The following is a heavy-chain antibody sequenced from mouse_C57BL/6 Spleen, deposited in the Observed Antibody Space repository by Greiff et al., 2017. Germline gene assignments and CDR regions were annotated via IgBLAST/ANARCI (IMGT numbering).Heavy chain of an antibody. CDR2: INPSTGGT. CDR1: GYSFTGYY. J-gene: IGHJ3*01. Sequence: EVKLQQSGPELVKPGASVKISCKASGYSFTGYYMNWVKQSPEKSLEWIGEINPSTGGTTYNQKFKAKATLTVDKSSSTAYMQLKSLTSEDSAVYYCATGNYVAWFAYWGQGTLVTVSA. V-gene: IGHV1-42*01. D-gene: IGHD2-1*01. CDR3: ATGNYVAWFAY.